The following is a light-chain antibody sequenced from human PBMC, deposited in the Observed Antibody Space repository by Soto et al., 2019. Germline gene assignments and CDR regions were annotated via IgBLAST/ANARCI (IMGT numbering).Light chain of an antibody. CDR3: HHRGEWPRT. V-gene: IGKV3-11*01. Sequence: EIVLTQSPATLSLSPGERATLSCRASQSVSKYLAWYQQKPGQAPRLLIYGASNRATGIPARFTGSGSGTDFTLTISSLEPEDFAVYYCHHRGEWPRTFGQGTKVEIK. CDR2: GAS. J-gene: IGKJ2*01. CDR1: QSVSKY.